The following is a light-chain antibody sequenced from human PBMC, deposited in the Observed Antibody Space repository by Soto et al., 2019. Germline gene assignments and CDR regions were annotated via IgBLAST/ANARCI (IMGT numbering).Light chain of an antibody. V-gene: IGKV1-5*03. CDR1: QSISSW. CDR3: QQYESGWT. J-gene: IGKJ1*01. Sequence: DIQMTQSPSTLSASVGDRITITCRASQSISSWLAWYQQKPGKAPKLLIYKASSSESGVPSRFSGSGSGTEFTLTISRLQPYDSATYYCQQYESGWTFGQGTKVEIK. CDR2: KAS.